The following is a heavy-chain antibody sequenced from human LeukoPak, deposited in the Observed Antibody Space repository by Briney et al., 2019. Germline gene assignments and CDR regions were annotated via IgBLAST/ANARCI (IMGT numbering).Heavy chain of an antibody. V-gene: IGHV3-73*01. Sequence: GGSLRLSCAASGFTFSGSAMHWVRQASGKGLEWVGRIRSKANSYATAYAASVKGRFTISRDDSKNTAYLQMNSLKTEDTAVYHCTRHDGPVAGSYWGQGTLVTVSS. J-gene: IGHJ4*02. D-gene: IGHD6-19*01. CDR1: GFTFSGSA. CDR3: TRHDGPVAGSY. CDR2: IRSKANSYAT.